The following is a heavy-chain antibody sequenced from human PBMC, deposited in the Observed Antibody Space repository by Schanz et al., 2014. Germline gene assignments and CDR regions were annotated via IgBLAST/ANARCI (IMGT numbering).Heavy chain of an antibody. V-gene: IGHV3-7*01. Sequence: EAQLVESGGGLVQPGGSLRLSCAASGFTFSTYCMTWVRQAPGKGLEWVANIKQDESERSYVDSVKGRFTISRDNAKNSLYLQMSSLRAEDAAVYYCARDKGGYYPFDYWGQGTLVTVSS. J-gene: IGHJ4*02. CDR2: IKQDESER. CDR3: ARDKGGYYPFDY. CDR1: GFTFSTYC. D-gene: IGHD3-3*01.